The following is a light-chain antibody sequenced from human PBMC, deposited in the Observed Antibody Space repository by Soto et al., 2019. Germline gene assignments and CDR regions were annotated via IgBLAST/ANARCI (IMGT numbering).Light chain of an antibody. J-gene: IGLJ2*01. Sequence: QSVLTQPASVSGSPGQSITISCAGTSSDVGVYDFVSWYQQHPGKAPKLLIYDVNNRPAGISNRFSGSKSGNTASLTISGPQAEDEDDYYCSSYTTRTTRVFGGGTKLTVL. CDR2: DVN. CDR1: SSDVGVYDF. CDR3: SSYTTRTTRV. V-gene: IGLV2-14*03.